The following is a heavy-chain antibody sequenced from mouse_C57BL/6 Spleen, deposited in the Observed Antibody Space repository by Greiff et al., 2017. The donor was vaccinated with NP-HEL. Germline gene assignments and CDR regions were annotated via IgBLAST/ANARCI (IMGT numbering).Heavy chain of an antibody. CDR1: GFTFSSYA. Sequence: EVKLMESGGGLVKPGGSLKLSCAASGFTFSSYAMSWVRQTPEKRLEWVATISDGGSYTYYPDNVKGRFTISRDNAKNNLYLQMSHLKSEDTAMYYCARDGYYGLDYWGQGTTLTVSS. D-gene: IGHD1-1*01. J-gene: IGHJ2*01. V-gene: IGHV5-4*01. CDR2: ISDGGSYT. CDR3: ARDGYYGLDY.